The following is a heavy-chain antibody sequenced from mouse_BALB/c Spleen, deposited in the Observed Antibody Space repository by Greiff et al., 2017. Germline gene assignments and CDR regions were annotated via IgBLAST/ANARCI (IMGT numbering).Heavy chain of an antibody. CDR2: ILPGSGST. D-gene: IGHD1-2*01. CDR1: GYTFSSYW. J-gene: IGHJ4*01. V-gene: IGHV1-9*01. CDR3: ARGLLRLRAMDY. Sequence: QVQLQQSGAELMKPGASVKISCKATGYTFSSYWIEWVKQRPGHGLEWIGEILPGSGSTNYNEKFKGKATFTADTSTNTAYIQLSSLTSEDSAVYYCARGLLRLRAMDYWGQGTSVTVSS.